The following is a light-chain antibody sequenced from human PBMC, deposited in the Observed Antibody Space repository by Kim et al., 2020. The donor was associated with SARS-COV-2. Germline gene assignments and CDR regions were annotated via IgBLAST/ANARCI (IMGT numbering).Light chain of an antibody. CDR2: ATS. Sequence: LSPGERATLSCRASQTVTSNFLAWYQQKPGQAPRLLIYATSSRATGIPDRFSGSRSGADFTLTISRLEPEDFAVYYCQQYGSSPTFGQGTKVDIK. CDR3: QQYGSSPT. CDR1: QTVTSNF. J-gene: IGKJ2*01. V-gene: IGKV3-20*01.